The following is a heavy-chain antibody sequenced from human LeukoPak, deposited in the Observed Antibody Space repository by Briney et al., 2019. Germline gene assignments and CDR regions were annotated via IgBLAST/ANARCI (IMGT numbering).Heavy chain of an antibody. V-gene: IGHV4-38-2*02. D-gene: IGHD2-2*01. CDR3: ARDYSSSWSDF. CDR2: VFDTGTT. CDR1: GYSITNGHY. J-gene: IGHJ4*02. Sequence: SETLSLTCDVSGYSITNGHYWGLFRLPPGKGLEWIGNVFDTGTTNYNPSLKSRVTMSVDTSENQFSLKMTSVTAADTALYYCARDYSSSWSDFWGQGTLVTVSP.